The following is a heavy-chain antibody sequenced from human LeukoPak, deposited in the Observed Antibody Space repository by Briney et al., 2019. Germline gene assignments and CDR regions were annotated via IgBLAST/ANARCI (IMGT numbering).Heavy chain of an antibody. D-gene: IGHD1-26*01. Sequence: AASVKVSCKASGYTFTGYYIHWVRQAPGQGLEWMGWIHPNSGGTKYAQKFQGRVTMTRDTSISTAYMELSSLRSDDTAVYFCARRPSGGFDYWGQGTLVTVSS. V-gene: IGHV1-2*02. CDR1: GYTFTGYY. CDR3: ARRPSGGFDY. CDR2: IHPNSGGT. J-gene: IGHJ4*02.